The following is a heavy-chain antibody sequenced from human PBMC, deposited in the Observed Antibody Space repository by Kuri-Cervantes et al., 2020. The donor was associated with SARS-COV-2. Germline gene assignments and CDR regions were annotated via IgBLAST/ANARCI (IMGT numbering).Heavy chain of an antibody. Sequence: GESLKISCRASGFTFSIYSMNWVRQAPGKGLEWVSYITGGSNIIYYADSVKGRFTISRDNAKNLLYLQMNSLRDKDAAVYYCSRGRQWGQDNWGQGTLVTVSS. V-gene: IGHV3-48*02. J-gene: IGHJ4*02. CDR3: SRGRQWGQDN. CDR1: GFTFSIYS. CDR2: ITGGSNII. D-gene: IGHD2-15*01.